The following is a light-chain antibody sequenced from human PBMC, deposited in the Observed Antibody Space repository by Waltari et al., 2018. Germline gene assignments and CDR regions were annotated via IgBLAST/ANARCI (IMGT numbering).Light chain of an antibody. J-gene: IGLJ3*02. Sequence: QSALTQPASVSGSLGQSITISCTGSSSDIGRYNSVSWYQQFPDRAPKLIIYDVTNRPSGVSNRFSGSKSANTASLTISGLQPEDAANYYCASYNPGSTVVFGGGTELTVL. CDR3: ASYNPGSTVV. CDR2: DVT. V-gene: IGLV2-14*01. CDR1: SSDIGRYNS.